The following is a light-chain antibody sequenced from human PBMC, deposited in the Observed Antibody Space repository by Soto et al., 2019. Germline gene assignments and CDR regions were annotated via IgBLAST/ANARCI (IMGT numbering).Light chain of an antibody. Sequence: QSVLTQPASVSGSPGQSITISCTGTSSDVGDYNYVSWYQQHPGKAPQLMIYQVSNRPSGVSSRFSGSKSGDTASLTISGLQAEDEGDYFCSSYSSTYTLLFGSGTKVT. J-gene: IGLJ1*01. V-gene: IGLV2-14*01. CDR1: SSDVGDYNY. CDR2: QVS. CDR3: SSYSSTYTLL.